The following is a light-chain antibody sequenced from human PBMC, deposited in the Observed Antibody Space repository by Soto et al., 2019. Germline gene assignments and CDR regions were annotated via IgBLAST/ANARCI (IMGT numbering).Light chain of an antibody. CDR2: DAS. Sequence: EIVLTQSPATLSLSPGERATLSCRASQSVSSYLAWYQQKPGHVPRLVIYDASNRATGIPGRFSGSGSGTDFTLNISSLEPADFGVYYCQQRSSWPLTVGQGTKVEIK. CDR3: QQRSSWPLT. J-gene: IGKJ1*01. V-gene: IGKV3-11*01. CDR1: QSVSSY.